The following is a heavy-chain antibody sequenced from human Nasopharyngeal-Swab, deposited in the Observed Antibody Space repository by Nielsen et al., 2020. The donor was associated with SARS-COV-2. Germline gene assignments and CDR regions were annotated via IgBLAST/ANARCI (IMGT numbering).Heavy chain of an antibody. CDR2: ISGSGGST. D-gene: IGHD3-16*01. CDR1: GFTFSSYA. Sequence: GESLKISCAASGFTFSSYAMSWVRQAPGKGLEWVSAISGSGGSTYHADFEKGRFTISRDNSKNTLYLQMNSLRAEDTAVYYCAKSKIMITFGGARDYFDYWGQGTLVTVSS. CDR3: AKSKIMITFGGARDYFDY. V-gene: IGHV3-23*01. J-gene: IGHJ4*02.